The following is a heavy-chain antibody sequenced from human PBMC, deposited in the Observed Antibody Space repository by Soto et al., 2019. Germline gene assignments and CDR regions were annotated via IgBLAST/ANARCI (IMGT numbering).Heavy chain of an antibody. CDR1: GFTVINNY. D-gene: IGHD2-15*01. CDR2: ISNTGST. V-gene: IGHV3-53*01. Sequence: LRLSCVASGFTVINNYMSWVRQAPGRGLEWVSAISNTGSTYYAGSVKGRSTISRDSSTNTLYLEVNSLRADDTAVYYCAKVNVVVVAATFEYEYYFDYWGQGTLVTVSS. CDR3: AKVNVVVVAATFEYEYYFDY. J-gene: IGHJ4*02.